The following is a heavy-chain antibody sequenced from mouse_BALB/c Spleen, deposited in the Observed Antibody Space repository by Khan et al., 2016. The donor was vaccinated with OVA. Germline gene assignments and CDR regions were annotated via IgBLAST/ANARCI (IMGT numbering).Heavy chain of an antibody. V-gene: IGHV5-6*01. CDR3: ASHLTGSFDY. Sequence: EVELVESGGDLVKPGGSLKLSCAASGFTFSSYSMSWVRQTPDKRLEWVATISSGGDYTYYPDSVKGRFTISRDDAKNTLYLQMSSLKSEDTAMYYCASHLTGSFDYWGQGTIVTVSA. J-gene: IGHJ3*01. CDR1: GFTFSSYS. CDR2: ISSGGDYT. D-gene: IGHD4-1*01.